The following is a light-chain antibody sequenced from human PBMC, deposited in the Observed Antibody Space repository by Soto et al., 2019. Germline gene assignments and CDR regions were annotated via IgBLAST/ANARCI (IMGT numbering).Light chain of an antibody. Sequence: QSVLTQPASVSGSPGQSITISCTGTRSDVGAYNYVSWYQQHPGKAPKLIIFEVSDRPSGVSNRFSGSKSGNTASLKISGLQAEDEAYYYCTSYTTSRTLFGGRTKRTVL. CDR3: TSYTTSRTL. CDR1: RSDVGAYNY. CDR2: EVS. J-gene: IGLJ2*01. V-gene: IGLV2-14*01.